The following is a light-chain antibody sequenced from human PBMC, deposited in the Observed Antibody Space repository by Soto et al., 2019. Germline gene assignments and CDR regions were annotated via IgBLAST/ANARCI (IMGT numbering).Light chain of an antibody. J-gene: IGLJ3*02. Sequence: QSVLTQSPSASGTPGQRVTISCSGSRSNIGSNSVNWYQQLPGTAPKLLIYNNNQRPSGVPDRFSGSKSGTSASLAFSGLQSEYEADYYCAAWDDSLNGWVFGGGTKLTVL. CDR2: NNN. CDR1: RSNIGSNS. V-gene: IGLV1-44*01. CDR3: AAWDDSLNGWV.